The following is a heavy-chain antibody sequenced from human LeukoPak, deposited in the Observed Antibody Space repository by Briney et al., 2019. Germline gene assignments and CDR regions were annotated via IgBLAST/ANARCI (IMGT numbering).Heavy chain of an antibody. CDR3: ARDRDPVYDILTGYYLFDY. J-gene: IGHJ4*02. V-gene: IGHV1-18*01. CDR2: ISAYNGNT. Sequence: WASVKVSCKASGYTFTSYGISWVRQAPGQGLEWMGWISAYNGNTNYAQKLQGRVTMTTDTSTSTAYMELRSLRSDDTAVYYCARDRDPVYDILTGYYLFDYWGQGTLVTVSS. CDR1: GYTFTSYG. D-gene: IGHD3-9*01.